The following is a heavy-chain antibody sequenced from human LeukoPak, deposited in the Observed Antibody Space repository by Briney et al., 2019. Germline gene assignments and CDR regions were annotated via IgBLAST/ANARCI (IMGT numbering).Heavy chain of an antibody. J-gene: IGHJ4*02. V-gene: IGHV3-30*02. D-gene: IGHD5-24*01. CDR1: GFTFSSYG. CDR3: ARKRRNFDY. CDR2: IRYEGSSK. Sequence: GGSLRLSCAASGFTFSSYGMHWVRQAPDKGLEWVAFIRYEGSSKYYADSVKGRFTISRDNSKNTLYLQMDSLRPEDTAVYYCARKRRNFDYWGQGTLVTVSS.